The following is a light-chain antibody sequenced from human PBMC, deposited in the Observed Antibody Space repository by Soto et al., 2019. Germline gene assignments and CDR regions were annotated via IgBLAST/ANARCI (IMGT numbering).Light chain of an antibody. V-gene: IGKV3-15*01. Sequence: EIVMTQSPATLSVSPGDSATLSCRASQSVSNNLAWYHQKPGQAPRVLIYGASIRATGVPARFSGSGSGGEFTLTISRLQSEDFALFYCQQYYNWPLTFGQGTKVEIK. CDR2: GAS. J-gene: IGKJ1*01. CDR1: QSVSNN. CDR3: QQYYNWPLT.